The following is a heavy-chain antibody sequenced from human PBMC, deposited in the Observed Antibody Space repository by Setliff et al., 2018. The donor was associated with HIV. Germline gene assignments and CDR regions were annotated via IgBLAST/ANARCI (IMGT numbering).Heavy chain of an antibody. Sequence: PSETLSLTCTVSDSGTYYWSWIRQPAGKGLEWIGRVSSRGDTNYNPSLKSRVTMSVDTSKNQFSLKLTSVTASDTAVYYCARAKNGYFDSWGQGTLVTVSS. CDR2: VSSRGDT. J-gene: IGHJ4*02. V-gene: IGHV4-4*07. CDR1: DSGTYY. CDR3: ARAKNGYFDS. D-gene: IGHD2-8*01.